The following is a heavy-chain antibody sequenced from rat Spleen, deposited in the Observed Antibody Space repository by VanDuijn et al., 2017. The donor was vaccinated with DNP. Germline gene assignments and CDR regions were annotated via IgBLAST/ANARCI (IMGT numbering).Heavy chain of an antibody. CDR3: ATHLYGYNWDWFAY. CDR1: GFTFSDYN. J-gene: IGHJ3*01. Sequence: EVQLVESGGGLVQPGRSLKLSCAASGFTFSDYNMAWVRQAPKKGLEWVATIIYDGSSTYYGDSVKGRFTISRDNAKSTLYLQMDSLRSEDTATYYCATHLYGYNWDWFAYWGQGTLVTVSS. D-gene: IGHD1-9*01. CDR2: IIYDGSST. V-gene: IGHV5-7*01.